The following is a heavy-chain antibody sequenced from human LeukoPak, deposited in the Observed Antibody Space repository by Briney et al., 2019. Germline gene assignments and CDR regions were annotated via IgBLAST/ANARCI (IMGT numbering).Heavy chain of an antibody. CDR3: ARGYSSSFSVNWFDP. CDR2: INSDGSST. Sequence: LPGGSLRLSCAASGFTFSSYWMHWVRQAPGKGLVWVSRINSDGSSTSYADSVKGRFTISRDNAKNTLYLQMNSLRAEDTAVYYCARGYSSSFSVNWFDPWGQGTLVTVSS. J-gene: IGHJ5*02. CDR1: GFTFSSYW. V-gene: IGHV3-74*01. D-gene: IGHD6-13*01.